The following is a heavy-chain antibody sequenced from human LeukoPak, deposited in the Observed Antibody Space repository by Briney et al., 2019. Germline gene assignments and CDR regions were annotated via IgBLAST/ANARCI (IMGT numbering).Heavy chain of an antibody. J-gene: IGHJ4*02. D-gene: IGHD3-9*01. Sequence: PSETLSLTCTVSGGSISSYYWSWIRQPPGKGLEWIGYIYYSGSTNYNPSLKSRVTISVDKSKNQFSLKLSSVTAADTAVYYCARDVGGDFDWSRGYFDYWGQGTLVTVSS. CDR2: IYYSGST. CDR3: ARDVGGDFDWSRGYFDY. V-gene: IGHV4-59*12. CDR1: GGSISSYY.